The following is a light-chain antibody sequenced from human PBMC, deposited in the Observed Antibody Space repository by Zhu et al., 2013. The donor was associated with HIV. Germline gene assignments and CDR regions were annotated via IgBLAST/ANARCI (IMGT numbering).Light chain of an antibody. J-gene: IGKJ3*01. CDR3: HQFKT. Sequence: AIQLTQSPSSLSAAVGDRVTITCRASQGAGSALGWYQQKPGKAPKLLIYDASSLNTAVPSRFSGSGSGTEFTLTIHSLEPEDFATYYCHQFKTFGPGTKVD. V-gene: IGKV1-13*02. CDR2: DAS. CDR1: QGAGSA.